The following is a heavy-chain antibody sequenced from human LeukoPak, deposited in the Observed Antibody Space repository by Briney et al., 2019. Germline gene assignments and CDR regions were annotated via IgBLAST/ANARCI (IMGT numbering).Heavy chain of an antibody. J-gene: IGHJ4*02. CDR3: AKDQCTRTSCDGYPGY. CDR1: GFTFSSYG. V-gene: IGHV3-30*02. D-gene: IGHD2-2*01. CDR2: IHFDGSTK. Sequence: AGSLRLSCAASGFTFSSYGMHWVRQAPGKGPEWVAFIHFDGSTKYSGDSVKGRFTISRDNSKNTLYLQMNSLRPEDTAVYYCAKDQCTRTSCDGYPGYWGQGSLVTVSS.